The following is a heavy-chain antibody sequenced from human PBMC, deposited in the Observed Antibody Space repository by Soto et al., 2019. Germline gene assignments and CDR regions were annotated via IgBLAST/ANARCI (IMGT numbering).Heavy chain of an antibody. CDR1: GGSISSYY. CDR3: ARRWGRSFDY. Sequence: SETLSLTCTVSGGSISSYYWSWIRQPPGKGLEWIGYIYYSGSTNYNPSLKSRVTISVDTSKNQFSLKLSSVTAADTAVYYSARRWGRSFDYWGQGTLVTVSS. CDR2: IYYSGST. J-gene: IGHJ4*02. V-gene: IGHV4-59*08. D-gene: IGHD2-15*01.